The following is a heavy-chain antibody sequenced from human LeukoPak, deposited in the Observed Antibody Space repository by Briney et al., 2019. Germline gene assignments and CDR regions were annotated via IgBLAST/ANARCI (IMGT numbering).Heavy chain of an antibody. V-gene: IGHV3-74*01. Sequence: GGALRLSCAASGFTLSLYWMHWVRQAPGKGLVWVSRINRDGSITDYADSVRGRFTISRDNAQNTLYLQMNSLRAEDTAVYYCARGDEDYFDYWGQGTLVTVSS. CDR1: GFTLSLYW. J-gene: IGHJ4*02. CDR2: INRDGSIT. CDR3: ARGDEDYFDY.